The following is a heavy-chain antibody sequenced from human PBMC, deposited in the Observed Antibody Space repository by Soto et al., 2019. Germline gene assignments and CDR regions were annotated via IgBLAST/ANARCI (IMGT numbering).Heavy chain of an antibody. CDR2: IYPGDSDT. Sequence: GESLKISCKASGYTVTNYWIVWVRQVPGKGLEWMGLIYPGDSDTRYNPSFQGQVTISADKSTSAAYLQWNSLMASDTAIYYCARSGRSGLRWLDFFDPWGQGTLVTVSS. J-gene: IGHJ5*02. D-gene: IGHD4-17*01. CDR3: ARSGRSGLRWLDFFDP. V-gene: IGHV5-51*01. CDR1: GYTVTNYW.